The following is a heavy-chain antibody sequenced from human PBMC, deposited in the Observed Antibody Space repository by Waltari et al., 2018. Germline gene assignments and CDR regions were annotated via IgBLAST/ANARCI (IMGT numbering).Heavy chain of an antibody. CDR3: ARAPLVGATMIAPFDY. CDR2: ISYDGSNK. D-gene: IGHD3-22*01. CDR1: GFTFRSYA. J-gene: IGHJ4*02. Sequence: QVQLVESGGGVVQPGRSLRLSCAAAGFTFRSYAMHWVRQAPGKGLEWVAVISYDGSNKYYADSVKGRFTISRDNSKNTLYLQMNSLRAEDTAVYYCARAPLVGATMIAPFDYWGQGTLVTVSS. V-gene: IGHV3-30-3*01.